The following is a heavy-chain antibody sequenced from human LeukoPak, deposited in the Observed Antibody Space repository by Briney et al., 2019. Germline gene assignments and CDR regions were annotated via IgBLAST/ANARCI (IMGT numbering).Heavy chain of an antibody. D-gene: IGHD1-26*01. J-gene: IGHJ2*01. CDR2: IYYSGST. CDR3: ASLYSGSPYWYFDL. Sequence: SETLSLTCTVSGGSVSSSRYFWGWIRQPPGKGLEWIGSIYYSGSTYYNPSLRSRVTISVDPSENQFSLKLNSVTAADTAVYYCASLYSGSPYWYFDLWGRGTLVTVSS. V-gene: IGHV4-39*01. CDR1: GGSVSSSRYF.